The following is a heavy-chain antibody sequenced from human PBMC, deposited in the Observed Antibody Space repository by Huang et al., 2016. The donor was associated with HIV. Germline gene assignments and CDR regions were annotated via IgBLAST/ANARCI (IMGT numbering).Heavy chain of an antibody. CDR2: MNPKSGNV. CDR1: GYTFTNYD. CDR3: ARGFGINYNHEAFDV. V-gene: IGHV1-8*01. Sequence: QIQLAQSGAEVKKPGASVKVSCKASGYTFTNYDINWVRQASGQGVEWMGGMNPKSGNVGYTKKFQGRVAILRNSSINTSYLEVTSLTSEDTAVYYCARGFGINYNHEAFDVWGQGTMVTVSS. J-gene: IGHJ3*01. D-gene: IGHD3-10*01.